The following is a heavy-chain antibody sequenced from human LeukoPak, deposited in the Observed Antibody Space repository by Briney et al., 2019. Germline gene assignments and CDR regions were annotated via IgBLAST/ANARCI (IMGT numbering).Heavy chain of an antibody. D-gene: IGHD3-9*01. V-gene: IGHV3-53*01. Sequence: GGSLRLSCAASGFTVSSNYMSWVRQAPGKGLEWVSVIYSGGSTYYADSVKGRFTISRDNAKNSLYLQMNSLRAEDTAVYYCARDGQYDILTGYYGVMDYWGQGTLVTVSS. CDR2: IYSGGST. CDR3: ARDGQYDILTGYYGVMDY. J-gene: IGHJ4*02. CDR1: GFTVSSNY.